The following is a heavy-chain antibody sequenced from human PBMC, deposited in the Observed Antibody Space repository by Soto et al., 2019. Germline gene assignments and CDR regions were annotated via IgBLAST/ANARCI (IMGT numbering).Heavy chain of an antibody. V-gene: IGHV5-10-1*01. CDR2: IDPSDSYT. Sequence: GGSLKISCKGSGYSFTSHWISWGRQMPGKSLEGMGRIDPSDSYTNSSPSFQGHVTISADKSISTAYLQWSSLKASDTAMYYCARQKYCGGDCYHYYYYGMDVWGQGTTVTVSS. D-gene: IGHD2-21*02. J-gene: IGHJ6*02. CDR1: GYSFTSHW. CDR3: ARQKYCGGDCYHYYYYGMDV.